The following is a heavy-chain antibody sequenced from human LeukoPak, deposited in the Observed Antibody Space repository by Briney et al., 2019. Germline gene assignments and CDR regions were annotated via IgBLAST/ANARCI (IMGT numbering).Heavy chain of an antibody. CDR1: GFTFSGYW. CDR2: IYYSGST. Sequence: GSLRLSCAASGFTFSGYWMTWVRQAPGKGLEWIGSIYYSGSTYYNPSLKSRLTISVDTSKNQFSLKLTSATAADTAVYYCAREKDTGSNHAKIRYDIWGQGTMVTVSS. V-gene: IGHV4-59*01. CDR3: AREKDTGSNHAKIRYDI. D-gene: IGHD1-26*01. J-gene: IGHJ3*02.